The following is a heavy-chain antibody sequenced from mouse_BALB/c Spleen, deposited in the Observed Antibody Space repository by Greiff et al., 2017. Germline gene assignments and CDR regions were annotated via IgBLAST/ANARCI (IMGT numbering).Heavy chain of an antibody. CDR2: IRSKSNNYAT. J-gene: IGHJ4*01. CDR3: VRQRITTISTYAMDY. CDR1: GFTFNTYA. D-gene: IGHD2-4*01. V-gene: IGHV10-1*02. Sequence: EVQLVESGGGLVQPKGSLKLSCAASGFTFNTYAMNWVRQAPGKGLEWVARIRSKSNNYATYYADSVKDRFTISRDDSQSMLYLQMNNLKTEDTAMYYCVRQRITTISTYAMDYWGQGTSVTVSS.